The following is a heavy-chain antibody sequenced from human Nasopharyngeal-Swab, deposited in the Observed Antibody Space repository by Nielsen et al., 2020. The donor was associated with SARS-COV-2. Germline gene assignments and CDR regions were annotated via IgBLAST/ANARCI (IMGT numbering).Heavy chain of an antibody. J-gene: IGHJ4*02. CDR3: ARDLLSTGPFDY. CDR1: GFTFSTYD. Sequence: GGSLRLSCAASGFTFSTYDMSWVRQAPGKGLEWVSGISGSGESTHYADSVKGRFTISRDNSKNTLYLQMNSLRAEDTAVYYCARDLLSTGPFDYWGQGTLVTVPS. V-gene: IGHV3-23*01. D-gene: IGHD4-17*01. CDR2: ISGSGEST.